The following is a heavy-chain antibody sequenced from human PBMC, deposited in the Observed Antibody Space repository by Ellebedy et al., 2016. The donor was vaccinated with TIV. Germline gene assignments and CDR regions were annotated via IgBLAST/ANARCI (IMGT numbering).Heavy chain of an antibody. CDR2: IRSSTTTI. J-gene: IGHJ4*02. CDR1: GFSFSSYS. D-gene: IGHD2/OR15-2a*01. CDR3: ARESCNNITCYFDY. V-gene: IGHV3-48*01. Sequence: PGGSLRLSCAASGFSFSSYSMNWVRQAPGRGLEWVSYIRSSTTTIYYADSVKGRFTISRDNAKNSLYLQMNSLRAEDTAVYYCARESCNNITCYFDYWGLGTLVTVSS.